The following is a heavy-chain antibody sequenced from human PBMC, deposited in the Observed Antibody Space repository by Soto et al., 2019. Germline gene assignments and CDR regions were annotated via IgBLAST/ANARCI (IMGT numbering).Heavy chain of an antibody. D-gene: IGHD3-3*01. CDR2: IYYSGST. V-gene: IGHV4-59*01. J-gene: IGHJ4*02. CDR1: GGSISSYY. Sequence: PSETLSLTCTVSGGSISSYYWSWIRQPPGKGLEWIGYIYYSGSTNYNPSLKSRVTISVDTSKNQFSLKLSSVTAADTAVYYCARGRSGYSTFDYWGQGTLVTVS. CDR3: ARGRSGYSTFDY.